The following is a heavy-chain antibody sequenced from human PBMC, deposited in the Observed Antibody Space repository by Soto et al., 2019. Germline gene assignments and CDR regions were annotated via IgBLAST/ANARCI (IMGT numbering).Heavy chain of an antibody. CDR2: ISGSGGST. V-gene: IGHV3-23*01. CDR3: ARDGRGTGTTFYGMDV. D-gene: IGHD1-7*01. Sequence: PGGSLRLSCAASGFTFSSYAMSWVRQAPGKGLEWVSAISGSGGSTYYADSVKGRFTISRDNSKNTLYLQMNSLRAEDTAVYYCARDGRGTGTTFYGMDVWGQGTTVTVSS. J-gene: IGHJ6*02. CDR1: GFTFSSYA.